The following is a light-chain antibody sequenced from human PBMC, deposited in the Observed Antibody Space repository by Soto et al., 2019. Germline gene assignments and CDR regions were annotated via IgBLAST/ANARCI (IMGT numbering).Light chain of an antibody. J-gene: IGKJ5*01. CDR2: AAS. CDR3: QQSYSTPIT. Sequence: DIQMTQSPSSLSASVGDRVTITCRASQSISSYLNWYQQKPGKAPKLLIYAASSLQSGVPSRFSGSGYGTDITLTISSLQPEDFATYYCQQSYSTPITFGQGTRLEIK. V-gene: IGKV1-39*01. CDR1: QSISSY.